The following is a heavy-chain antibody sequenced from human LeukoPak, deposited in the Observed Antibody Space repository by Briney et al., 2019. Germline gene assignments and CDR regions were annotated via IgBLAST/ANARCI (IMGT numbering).Heavy chain of an antibody. D-gene: IGHD6-19*01. CDR2: IWYDGSNK. V-gene: IGHV3-33*01. CDR3: ARDRYSSLSYVDY. Sequence: GGSLRLSCAASGFTFSSYGMHWVRQAPGKGLEWVAVIWYDGSNKYYADSVKGRFTISRDNSKDTLYLQMNSLRAEDTAVYYCARDRYSSLSYVDYWGQGTLVTVSS. J-gene: IGHJ4*02. CDR1: GFTFSSYG.